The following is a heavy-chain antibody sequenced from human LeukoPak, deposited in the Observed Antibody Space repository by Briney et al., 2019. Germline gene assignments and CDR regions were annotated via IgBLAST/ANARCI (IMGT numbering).Heavy chain of an antibody. CDR2: MNPNSGNT. V-gene: IGHV1-8*01. Sequence: ASVKVSCKASGYTFTSYDINGVRQATGQGLEWMGWMNPNSGNTGYAQKFQGRVTMTRNTSISTAYMELSSLRSEDTAVYDCARGEDYYYYKDGWGKGTTVTVSS. CDR3: ARGEDYYYYKDG. CDR1: GYTFTSYD. J-gene: IGHJ6*03.